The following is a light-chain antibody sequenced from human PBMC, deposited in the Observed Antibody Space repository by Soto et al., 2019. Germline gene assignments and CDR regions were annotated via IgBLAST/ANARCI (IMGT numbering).Light chain of an antibody. Sequence: QSVLTQPASVSESPGQSVTISCTGTSSDVGAYKYVSWYQQHPDRAPKLVIYDVFYRPSGVSTRFSGSMSGNTASLTISGLQAEDEADYYCSSYTSSSTYVFGTGTKLTVL. CDR2: DVF. J-gene: IGLJ1*01. CDR3: SSYTSSSTYV. CDR1: SSDVGAYKY. V-gene: IGLV2-14*01.